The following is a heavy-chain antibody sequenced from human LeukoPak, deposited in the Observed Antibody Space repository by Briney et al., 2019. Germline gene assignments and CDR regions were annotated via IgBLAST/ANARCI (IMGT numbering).Heavy chain of an antibody. J-gene: IGHJ4*02. V-gene: IGHV4-39*01. Sequence: TSETLSLTCTVSGGSISSSYYYWGWIRQPPGKGLEWIGSIFYSGSTYYNSSLKGRVTISVDTSKNQFSLHLNSVTAADTAVYYCARHDSSAWYLDYWGQGTLVTVSS. D-gene: IGHD3-22*01. CDR2: IFYSGST. CDR3: ARHDSSAWYLDY. CDR1: GGSISSSYYY.